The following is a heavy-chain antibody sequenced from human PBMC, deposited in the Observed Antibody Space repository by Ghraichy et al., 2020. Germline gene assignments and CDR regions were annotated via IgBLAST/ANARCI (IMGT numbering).Heavy chain of an antibody. Sequence: SETLSLTCSVSGGSISSGGYYWSWIRQHPGKGLEWIGYIYYSGSTYYNPSPKSRVTISVDMSKNQFSLKLSSVTAADTAVYYCARATTRGYSYAYFEYWGQGTLVTVSS. D-gene: IGHD5-12*01. CDR3: ARATTRGYSYAYFEY. CDR1: GGSISSGGYY. CDR2: IYYSGST. J-gene: IGHJ4*02. V-gene: IGHV4-31*03.